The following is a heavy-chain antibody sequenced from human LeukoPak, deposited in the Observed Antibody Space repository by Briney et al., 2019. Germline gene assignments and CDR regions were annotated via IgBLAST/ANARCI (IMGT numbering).Heavy chain of an antibody. CDR1: GYTFTSYY. V-gene: IGHV1-46*01. CDR2: INPSGGST. D-gene: IGHD3-3*01. J-gene: IGHJ6*02. Sequence: ASVKVSCKASGYTFTSYYMHWVRQAPGQGLEWMGIINPSGGSTSYARKFQGRVTMTRDTSTSTVYMELSSLRSEDTAVYYCARFSSYDFWSGYYSDGMDVWGQGTTVTVSS. CDR3: ARFSSYDFWSGYYSDGMDV.